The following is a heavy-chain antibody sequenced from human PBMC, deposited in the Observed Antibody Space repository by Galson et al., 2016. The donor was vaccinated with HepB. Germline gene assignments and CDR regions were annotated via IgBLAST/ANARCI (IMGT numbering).Heavy chain of an antibody. CDR3: ARPYTYYFGSGSYFDVLHYGMDV. V-gene: IGHV3-48*01. D-gene: IGHD3-10*01. J-gene: IGHJ6*02. CDR2: ISASSGTI. Sequence: LRLSCAASGFRFSDYNMNWVRQAPGRGLEWVAYISASSGTIYYADSVQGRFTIPRDNANNSLSLQMNSLRAEDTAFYYCARPYTYYFGSGSYFDVLHYGMDVWGQGTTVTVSS. CDR1: GFRFSDYN.